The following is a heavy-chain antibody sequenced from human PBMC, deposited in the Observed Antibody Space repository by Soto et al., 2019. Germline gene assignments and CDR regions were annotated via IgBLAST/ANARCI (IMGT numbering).Heavy chain of an antibody. D-gene: IGHD5-12*01. CDR1: GFTFSSYA. CDR2: ISYDGSNK. CDR3: ARVAVEMATILVFDY. Sequence: QVQLVESGGGVVQPGRSLRLSCAASGFTFSSYAMHWVRQAPGKGLEWVAVISYDGSNKYYADSVKGRFTISRDNSKNTLYLQMNSLRAEDTAVYYCARVAVEMATILVFDYWGQGTLVTFSS. V-gene: IGHV3-30-3*01. J-gene: IGHJ4*02.